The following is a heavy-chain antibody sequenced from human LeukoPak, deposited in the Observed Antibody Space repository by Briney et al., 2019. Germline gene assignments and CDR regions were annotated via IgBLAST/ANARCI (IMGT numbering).Heavy chain of an antibody. CDR2: ISSSGSHI. Sequence: PGGSLRLSCAASGFTFSEYYMNWIRQAPGKGLEWVAYISSSGSHINHADSVKGRFTISRDNSKNTLYLQMNSLRAEDTAAYYCARESSGSLDYWGQGTLVTVSS. CDR3: ARESSGSLDY. V-gene: IGHV3-11*06. J-gene: IGHJ4*02. CDR1: GFTFSEYY. D-gene: IGHD1-26*01.